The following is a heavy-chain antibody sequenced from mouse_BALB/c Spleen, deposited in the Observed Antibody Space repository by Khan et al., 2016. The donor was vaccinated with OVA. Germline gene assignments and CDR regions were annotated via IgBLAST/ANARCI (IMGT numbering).Heavy chain of an antibody. CDR1: GYTFTEYT. V-gene: IGHV1-26*01. CDR2: INPKNGVT. CDR3: ARDAGRY. J-gene: IGHJ4*01. Sequence: VQLQQSGPELVKPGASVKISCKTSGYTFTEYTLHWVKQSHGKSLEWIGVINPKNGVTSSNQKFKGKATLTVDKSSNTAYMEFRSLTSEASAVDSCARDAGRYWGQGTSVTVSS.